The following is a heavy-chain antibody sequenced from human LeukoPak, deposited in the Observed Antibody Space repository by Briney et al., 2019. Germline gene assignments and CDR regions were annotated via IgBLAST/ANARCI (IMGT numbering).Heavy chain of an antibody. CDR2: INHSGST. CDR1: GGSISSYY. J-gene: IGHJ5*02. CDR3: ASRPTYDFWSGYKFDP. D-gene: IGHD3-3*01. Sequence: ETLSLTCTVSGGSISSYYWSWIRQPPGKGLEWIGEINHSGSTNYNPSLKSRVTISVDTSKNQFSLKLSSVTAADTAVYYCASRPTYDFWSGYKFDPWGQGTLVTVSS. V-gene: IGHV4-34*01.